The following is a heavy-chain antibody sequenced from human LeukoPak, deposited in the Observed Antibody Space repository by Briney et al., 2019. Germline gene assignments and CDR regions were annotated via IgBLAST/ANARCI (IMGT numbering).Heavy chain of an antibody. D-gene: IGHD2-21*02. CDR1: GGSISSGDYY. CDR2: IYYSGST. Sequence: PSETLSLTCTVSGGSISSGDYYWSWIRQPPGKGLEWIGYIYYSGSTNYNPSLKSRVTISVDTSKNQFSLKLSSVTAADTAVYYCARHETYCGGDCSPSVIDPWGQGTLVTVSS. V-gene: IGHV4-61*08. CDR3: ARHETYCGGDCSPSVIDP. J-gene: IGHJ5*02.